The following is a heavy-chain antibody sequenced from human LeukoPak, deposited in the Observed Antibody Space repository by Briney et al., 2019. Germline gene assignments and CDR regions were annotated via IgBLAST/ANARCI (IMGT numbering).Heavy chain of an antibody. V-gene: IGHV3-30*18. D-gene: IGHD2-15*01. J-gene: IGHJ4*02. CDR3: AKDYSKGVGGGSCRFDY. Sequence: PGGSLRPSCAASGFTFSSYGMHWVRQAPGKGLEWVAVISYDGSNKYYADSVKGRFTISRDNSKNTLYLQMNSLRAEDTAVYYCAKDYSKGVGGGSCRFDYWGQGTLVTVSS. CDR1: GFTFSSYG. CDR2: ISYDGSNK.